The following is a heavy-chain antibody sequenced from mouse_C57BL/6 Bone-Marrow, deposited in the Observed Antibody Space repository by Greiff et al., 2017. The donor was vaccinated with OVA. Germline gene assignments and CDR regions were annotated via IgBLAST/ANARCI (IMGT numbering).Heavy chain of an antibody. D-gene: IGHD2-4*01. J-gene: IGHJ3*01. V-gene: IGHV1-4*01. CDR1: GYTFTSYT. Sequence: VKLVESGAELARPGASVKMSCKASGYTFTSYTMHWVKQRPGQGLEWIGYINPSSGYTKYNQKFKDKATLTADKSSSTAYMQLSSLTSEDSAVYYCAREGGLRPWFAYWGQGTLVTVSA. CDR2: INPSSGYT. CDR3: AREGGLRPWFAY.